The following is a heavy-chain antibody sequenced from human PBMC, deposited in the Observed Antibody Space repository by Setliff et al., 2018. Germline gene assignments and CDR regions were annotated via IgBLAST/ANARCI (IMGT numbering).Heavy chain of an antibody. Sequence: SVKVSCKASGGTFSSYGISWVRQAPGQGLEWMGGTIPIFGTTDYAQKFQGRVTMTRDTSINTAYMELGSLTSDDTAFYYCVRSGKFGMRFWFDQWGQGTLVTVSS. CDR3: VRSGKFGMRFWFDQ. CDR2: TIPIFGTT. D-gene: IGHD1-26*01. J-gene: IGHJ5*02. V-gene: IGHV1-69*05. CDR1: GGTFSSYG.